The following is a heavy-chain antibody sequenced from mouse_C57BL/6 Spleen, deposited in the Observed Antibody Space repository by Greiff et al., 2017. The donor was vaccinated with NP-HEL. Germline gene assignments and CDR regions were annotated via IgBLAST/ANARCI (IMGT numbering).Heavy chain of an antibody. CDR1: GYTFTSYW. CDR2: IDPSDSYT. Sequence: VQLQQPGAELVKPGASVKLSCKASGYTFTSYWMQWVKQRPGQGLEWIGEIDPSDSYTNYNQKFKGKATLTVDTSSSTAYMQLSSLTSEDSAVYYCARDISFAYWGQGTLVTVSA. V-gene: IGHV1-50*01. CDR3: ARDISFAY. J-gene: IGHJ3*01.